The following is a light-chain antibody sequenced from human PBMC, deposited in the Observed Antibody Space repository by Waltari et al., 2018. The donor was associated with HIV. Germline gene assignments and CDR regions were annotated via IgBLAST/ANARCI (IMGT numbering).Light chain of an antibody. Sequence: NFMLTQPHSVSDSPGKTVTISCTRHSGSIASNSVQWYQRRPGSSPTTVIFDHSQRPSGVSDRISASIDTSSNSASLTIVGLKTEDEGDFFCHSYDSDNQIFGGGTKLTVL. CDR1: SGSIASNS. J-gene: IGLJ2*01. V-gene: IGLV6-57*01. CDR3: HSYDSDNQI. CDR2: DHS.